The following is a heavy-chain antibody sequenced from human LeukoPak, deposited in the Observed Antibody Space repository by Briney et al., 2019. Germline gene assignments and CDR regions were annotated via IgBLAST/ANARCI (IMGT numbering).Heavy chain of an antibody. Sequence: ASVTVSFTASAYTFTGYYMHWVRQAPGQGLEWMGWISAYNGNTNYAQKLQGRVTMTTDTSTSTAYMELRSLRSDDTAVYYCARDSMPPGITIFGVVIPHYYYYGMDVWGQGTTVTVSS. J-gene: IGHJ6*02. D-gene: IGHD3-3*01. V-gene: IGHV1-18*04. CDR1: AYTFTGYY. CDR2: ISAYNGNT. CDR3: ARDSMPPGITIFGVVIPHYYYYGMDV.